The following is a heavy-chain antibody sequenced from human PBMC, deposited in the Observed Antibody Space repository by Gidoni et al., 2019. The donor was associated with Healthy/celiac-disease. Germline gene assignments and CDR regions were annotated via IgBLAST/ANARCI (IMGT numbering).Heavy chain of an antibody. J-gene: IGHJ6*02. CDR3: ASSTIAAADTYYYYGMDV. V-gene: IGHV5-51*01. D-gene: IGHD6-13*01. CDR2: IYPGDSDT. Sequence: EVQLVQSGAEVKKPGESLKISCKGSGYSFTSYWLGWVRWMPGKGLEWMGIIYPGDSDTRYSPSFQGQVTISADKSSSTAYLQWSSLKASDTAMYYCASSTIAAADTYYYYGMDVWGQGTTVTVSS. CDR1: GYSFTSYW.